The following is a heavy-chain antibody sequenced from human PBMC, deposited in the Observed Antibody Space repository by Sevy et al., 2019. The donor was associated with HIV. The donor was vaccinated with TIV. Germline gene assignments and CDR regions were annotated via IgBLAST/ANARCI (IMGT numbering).Heavy chain of an antibody. CDR1: GFTFSNYS. CDR2: LSGSGART. V-gene: IGHV3-23*01. CDR3: AKNPAVGSYSYFDV. Sequence: GGSLRLSCAASGFTFSNYSMSWVRQAPGKGLEWVSSLSGSGARTYYADSVKGRFTISRDNSKNTLFLQMNSLGVEDTAVYYCAKNPAVGSYSYFDVWGQGTPVTVSS. J-gene: IGHJ4*02. D-gene: IGHD6-19*01.